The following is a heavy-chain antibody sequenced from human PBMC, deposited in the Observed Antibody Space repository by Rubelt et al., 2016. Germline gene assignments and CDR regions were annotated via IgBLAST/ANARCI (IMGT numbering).Heavy chain of an antibody. J-gene: IGHJ4*02. CDR3: ASCYGYGLGSYFDF. CDR2: ISYDGSDK. CDR1: GFSLRRYA. D-gene: IGHD3-16*01. Sequence: VQVVESGGGLVQPGRSLRLSCAVSGFSLRRYAMHWVRQAPGKGLEWVAVISYDGSDKYYVDSVKGRFTISRDNSKNTLFLQKNTLRAEDAAVYYWASCYGYGLGSYFDFWGQGTLVIVSS. V-gene: IGHV3-30*04.